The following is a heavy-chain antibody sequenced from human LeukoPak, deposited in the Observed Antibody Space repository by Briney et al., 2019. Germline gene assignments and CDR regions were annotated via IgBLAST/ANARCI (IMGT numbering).Heavy chain of an antibody. CDR1: GFTFSSYV. J-gene: IGHJ3*02. V-gene: IGHV3-33*01. Sequence: PGGSLRLSRAASGFTFSSYVMHWVRQAPGKGLAGVAVIWNDGSNKYFVDSVKGRFTISRDSSKNTLYLQMNSLRAEDTAVYYCASATGDNDAFDIWGQGTMVTVSS. CDR2: IWNDGSNK. CDR3: ASATGDNDAFDI. D-gene: IGHD7-27*01.